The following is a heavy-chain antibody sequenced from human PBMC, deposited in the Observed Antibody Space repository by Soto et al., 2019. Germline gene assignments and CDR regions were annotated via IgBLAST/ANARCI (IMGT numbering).Heavy chain of an antibody. CDR3: ARDKESTYYYGSGGFDY. CDR2: ISYDGSNK. CDR1: GFTFSSYA. J-gene: IGHJ4*02. Sequence: GGSLRLSCAASGFTFSSYAMHWVRQAPGKGLEWVAVISYDGSNKYYADSVKGRFTISRDNSKNTLYLQMNSLRAEDTAVYYCARDKESTYYYGSGGFDYWGQGTLVTVSS. D-gene: IGHD3-10*01. V-gene: IGHV3-30-3*01.